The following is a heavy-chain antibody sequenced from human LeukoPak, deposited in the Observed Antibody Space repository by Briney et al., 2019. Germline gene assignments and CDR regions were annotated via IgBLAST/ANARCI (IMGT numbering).Heavy chain of an antibody. CDR1: GFTFNNYA. J-gene: IGHJ4*02. CDR2: ISDSGGAT. D-gene: IGHD3-16*02. V-gene: IGHV3-23*01. CDR3: AKARDSLGELSFH. Sequence: PGGSLRLSCAASGFTFNNYAMSWVRQAPGKGLGWVSSISDSGGATYYADSVKGRFTISRDNSKNTLYLQMNSLRAEDTAVYYCAKARDSLGELSFHGGQGTLVIVSS.